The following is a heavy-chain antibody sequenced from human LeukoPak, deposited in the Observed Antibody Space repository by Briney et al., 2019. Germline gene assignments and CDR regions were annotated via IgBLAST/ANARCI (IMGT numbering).Heavy chain of an antibody. Sequence: GGSLRLSCAASGFTFSSYSMNWVRQAPGEGLEWVSSISSSSSYIYYADSVKGRFTISRDNAKNSLYLQMNSLRAEDTAVYYCARDPIRFLEWLLPRGWIIDYWGQGTLVTVSS. D-gene: IGHD3-3*01. CDR1: GFTFSSYS. J-gene: IGHJ4*02. V-gene: IGHV3-21*01. CDR3: ARDPIRFLEWLLPRGWIIDY. CDR2: ISSSSSYI.